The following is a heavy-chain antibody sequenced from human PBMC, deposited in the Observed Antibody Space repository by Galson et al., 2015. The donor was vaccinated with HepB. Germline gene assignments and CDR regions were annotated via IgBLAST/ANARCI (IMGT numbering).Heavy chain of an antibody. V-gene: IGHV7-4-1*02. J-gene: IGHJ4*02. CDR3: AALSSVGPPIYYFDY. CDR1: GYTFTSYA. D-gene: IGHD3-10*02. Sequence: SVKVSCKASGYTFTSYAMNWVRQAPGQGLEWMGWINTNTGNPTYAQGFTGRFVFSLDTSVSTAYLQISSLKAEDTAVYYCAALSSVGPPIYYFDYWGQGTLVTVSS. CDR2: INTNTGNP.